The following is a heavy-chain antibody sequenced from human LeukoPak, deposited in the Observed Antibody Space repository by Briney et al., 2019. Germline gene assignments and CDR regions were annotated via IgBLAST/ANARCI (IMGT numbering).Heavy chain of an antibody. Sequence: PGGSLRLSCAASGFTFSSYAMSWVRQAPGKGLEWVSAISGSGGSTYYADSVKGRFTISRDNSKNTLYLQMNSPRAEDTAVYYCAKRYCSSTSCRIGGVTAQDYWGQGTLVTVSS. CDR1: GFTFSSYA. CDR3: AKRYCSSTSCRIGGVTAQDY. D-gene: IGHD2-2*01. CDR2: ISGSGGST. V-gene: IGHV3-23*01. J-gene: IGHJ4*02.